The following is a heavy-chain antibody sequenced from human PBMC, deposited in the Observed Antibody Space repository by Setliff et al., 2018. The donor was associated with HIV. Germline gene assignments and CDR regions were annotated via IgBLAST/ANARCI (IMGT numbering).Heavy chain of an antibody. V-gene: IGHV4-59*10. CDR3: ARGAGYYDFWSGYYVYNYLDP. Sequence: PSETLSLTCAVYGGSFNDYYWTWIRQPAGKGLEWIGHIYTSGRASYNYNPFLKGRVTMSLDTSKNQISLKLTSVTASDTAVYYCARGAGYYDFWSGYYVYNYLDPWGQGTLVTVSS. D-gene: IGHD3-3*01. CDR2: IYTSGRASY. J-gene: IGHJ5*02. CDR1: GGSFNDYY.